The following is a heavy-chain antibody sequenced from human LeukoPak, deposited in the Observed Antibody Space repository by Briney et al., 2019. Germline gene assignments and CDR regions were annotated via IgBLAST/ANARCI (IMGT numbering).Heavy chain of an antibody. D-gene: IGHD2/OR15-2a*01. CDR2: IIPIFDTT. CDR1: GGIFSSYA. Sequence: SVKVSCKASGGIFSSYAINWVRQAPGQGLEWMGGIIPIFDTTNYAQNFQGRVTMTTDTSTSTAYMELRSLRSDDTAVYYCARDRAVNNFDYWGQGTLVTVSS. V-gene: IGHV1-69*05. CDR3: ARDRAVNNFDY. J-gene: IGHJ4*02.